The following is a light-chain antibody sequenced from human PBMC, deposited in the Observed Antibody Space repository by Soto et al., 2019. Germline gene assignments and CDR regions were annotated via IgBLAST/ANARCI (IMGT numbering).Light chain of an antibody. V-gene: IGKV3-15*01. CDR2: GAS. Sequence: EIVMTQSPATLSVSPGERVTLSCRASQSVMNNLAWYQQKPGQPPRLLLYGASTRATGIPVRFRGSGSGTEFTLTISSLQSEDSAVYYCHQYNSWPRGTFGPGTKVEIK. J-gene: IGKJ3*01. CDR1: QSVMNN. CDR3: HQYNSWPRGT.